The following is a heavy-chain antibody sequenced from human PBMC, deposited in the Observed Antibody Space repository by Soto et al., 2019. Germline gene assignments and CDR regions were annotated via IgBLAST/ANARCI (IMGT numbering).Heavy chain of an antibody. CDR3: AREGYSSSWSLDV. CDR2: INPNSGGT. D-gene: IGHD6-13*01. Sequence: ASVKVSCKASGYTFTGYYMHWVRQAPGQGLEWMGWINPNSGGTNYAQKFQGWVTMTRDTSISTAYMELSRLRSDDTAVYYCAREGYSSSWSLDVWCQGTTVTVSS. J-gene: IGHJ6*02. V-gene: IGHV1-2*04. CDR1: GYTFTGYY.